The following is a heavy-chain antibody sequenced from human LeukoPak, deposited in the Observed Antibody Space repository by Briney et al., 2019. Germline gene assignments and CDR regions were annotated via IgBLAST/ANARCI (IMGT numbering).Heavy chain of an antibody. V-gene: IGHV1-69*05. CDR2: IIPIFGTA. J-gene: IGHJ4*02. D-gene: IGHD3-3*01. Sequence: SVKVSCKASGGTFSSYAISWVRQAPGQGLEWMGGIIPIFGTANYAQKFQGRVTITTDESTSTAYMELSSLRSEDTAVYYCARATPYYDFWSGLGGFDSWGQGTLVTVSS. CDR1: GGTFSSYA. CDR3: ARATPYYDFWSGLGGFDS.